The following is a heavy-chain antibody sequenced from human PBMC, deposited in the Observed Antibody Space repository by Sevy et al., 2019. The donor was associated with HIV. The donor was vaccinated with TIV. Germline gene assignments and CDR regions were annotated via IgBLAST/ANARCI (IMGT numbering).Heavy chain of an antibody. Sequence: GSLRLSCAASGFTLSTYTMNWVRQAPGEGLEWVSSISSGSSYIYYADSVKGRFTISRDNAKNSLYLQMNSLRAEDTAIYYCARDGGCTSTSCLLYFDYWGQGTPVTVSS. CDR3: ARDGGCTSTSCLLYFDY. J-gene: IGHJ4*02. V-gene: IGHV3-21*01. CDR1: GFTLSTYT. D-gene: IGHD2-2*01. CDR2: ISSGSSYI.